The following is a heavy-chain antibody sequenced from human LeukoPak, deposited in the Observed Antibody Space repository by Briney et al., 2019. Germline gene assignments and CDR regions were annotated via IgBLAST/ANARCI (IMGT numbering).Heavy chain of an antibody. Sequence: KSSETLSLTCTVSGGSISSYYWSWIRQPPGEGLEWIGYIYYSGSTNYNPSLKSRVTMSVDTSKNQFSLKLSSVTAADTAVYYCARSDGRESYFDYWGQGTLVTVSS. J-gene: IGHJ4*02. CDR1: GGSISSYY. V-gene: IGHV4-59*01. CDR3: ARSDGRESYFDY. CDR2: IYYSGST.